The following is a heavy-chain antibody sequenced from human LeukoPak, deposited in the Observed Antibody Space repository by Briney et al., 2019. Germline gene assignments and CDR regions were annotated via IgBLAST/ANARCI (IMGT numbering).Heavy chain of an antibody. Sequence: SETLSLTCTVSGGSISSYYWSWVRQPAGKGLEWIGRIYTSGSTNYNPSLKSRVTMSVDTSKNQFSLKLSSVTAADTAVYFCASLLMTTVTLGWGQGTLVTVSS. D-gene: IGHD4-11*01. J-gene: IGHJ4*02. CDR1: GGSISSYY. CDR2: IYTSGST. V-gene: IGHV4-4*07. CDR3: ASLLMTTVTLG.